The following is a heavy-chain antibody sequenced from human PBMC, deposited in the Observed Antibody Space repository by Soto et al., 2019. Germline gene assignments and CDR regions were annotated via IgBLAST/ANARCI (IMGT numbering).Heavy chain of an antibody. CDR3: ARDTTRGAFDI. Sequence: PGGSLRLSCAASGFTFSSYGMHWVRQAPGKGLEWVEVIWYDESNKYYADTVKGRYTISRDNSKNTLYLQMNSLRAEDTAVYYCARDTTRGAFDIWGQGTMVTVS. CDR2: IWYDESNK. CDR1: GFTFSSYG. D-gene: IGHD1-26*01. V-gene: IGHV3-33*01. J-gene: IGHJ3*02.